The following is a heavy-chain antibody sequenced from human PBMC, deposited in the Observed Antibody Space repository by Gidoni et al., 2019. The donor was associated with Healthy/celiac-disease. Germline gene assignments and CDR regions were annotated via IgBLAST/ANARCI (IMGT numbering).Heavy chain of an antibody. CDR2: INHSGST. CDR1: GGSFSGYY. V-gene: IGHV4-34*01. Sequence: QVQLQQWGAGLLKPSETLSLTCAVYGGSFSGYYWSWIRQPPGKGLEWIGEINHSGSTNYTPSLKSRVTISVDTSKNQFSLKLSSVTAADTAVYYCARGAKAIFGVVKTNWFDPWGQGTLVTVSS. J-gene: IGHJ5*02. CDR3: ARGAKAIFGVVKTNWFDP. D-gene: IGHD3-3*01.